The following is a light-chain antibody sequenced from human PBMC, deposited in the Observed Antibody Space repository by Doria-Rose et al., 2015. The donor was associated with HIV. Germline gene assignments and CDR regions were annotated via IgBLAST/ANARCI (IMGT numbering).Light chain of an antibody. CDR2: DAS. Sequence: DIQMTQSPSSLSASVGDRVTITCQASQDITNSLNWYQQKPGKAPKLLIYDASILEAGVPSRFSGSGSGTDFTFTISILPPEDIATYYGHQYDSVLQWTFGQGTKVEIK. CDR3: HQYDSVLQWT. V-gene: IGKV1-33*01. CDR1: QDITNS. J-gene: IGKJ1*01.